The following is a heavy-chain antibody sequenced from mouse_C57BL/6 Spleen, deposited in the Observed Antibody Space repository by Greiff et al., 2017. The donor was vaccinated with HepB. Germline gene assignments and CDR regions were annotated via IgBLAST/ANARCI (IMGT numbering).Heavy chain of an antibody. Sequence: DVHLVESEGGLVQPGSSMKLSCTASGFTFSDYYMAWVRQVPEKGLEWVANINYDGSSTYYLDSLKSRFIISRDNAKNILYLQMSSLKSEDTATYYCARDQGIYDGYPFAYWGQGTLVTVSA. J-gene: IGHJ3*01. CDR3: ARDQGIYDGYPFAY. D-gene: IGHD2-3*01. V-gene: IGHV5-16*01. CDR2: INYDGSST. CDR1: GFTFSDYY.